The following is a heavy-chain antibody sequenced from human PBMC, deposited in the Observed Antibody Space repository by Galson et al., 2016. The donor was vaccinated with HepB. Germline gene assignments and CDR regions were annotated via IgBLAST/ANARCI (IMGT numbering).Heavy chain of an antibody. CDR1: GDSVSSDTAA. CDR2: TYYRSNWHN. Sequence: CAISGDSVSSDTAAWNWIRQSPSRGLEWLGRTYYRSNWHNDYAVSVKSRISINPDTSKNQFSLQLNSVTPEDTAVYYGASSDYGDYGGREFDYWGQGTLVTVSA. J-gene: IGHJ4*02. V-gene: IGHV6-1*01. D-gene: IGHD4-17*01. CDR3: ASSDYGDYGGREFDY.